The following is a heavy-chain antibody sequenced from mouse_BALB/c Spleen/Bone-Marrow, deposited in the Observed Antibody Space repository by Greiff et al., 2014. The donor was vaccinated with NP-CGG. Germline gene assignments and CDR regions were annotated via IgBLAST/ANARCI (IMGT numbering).Heavy chain of an antibody. D-gene: IGHD5-1*01. V-gene: IGHV7-3*02. CDR2: IRNKANGYTT. J-gene: IGHJ2*01. Sequence: EVKLMESGGGLVQPGGSLRLSCTTSGFTFTDYFMTWVRQPPGKALEWLGFIRNKANGYTTEYNPSVKGRFTISRDTSQGILHLQMNTLRAEDSAIYFCARDYSGYFDFWGQGTTLTVSS. CDR1: GFTFTDYF. CDR3: ARDYSGYFDF.